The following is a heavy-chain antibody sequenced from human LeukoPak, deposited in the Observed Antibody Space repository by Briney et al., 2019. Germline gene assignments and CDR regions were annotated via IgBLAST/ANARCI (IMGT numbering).Heavy chain of an antibody. CDR2: IYYSGST. D-gene: IGHD3-3*01. CDR1: GGSVSSSSYY. CDR3: ARVTYDFWSGSTPYYFDY. J-gene: IGHJ4*02. Sequence: PSETLSLTCTVSGGSVSSSSYYWGWIRQPPGKGLEWIGSIYYSGSTYYNPSLKSRVTISVDTSKNQFSLKLSSVTAADTAVYYCARVTYDFWSGSTPYYFDYWGQGTLVTVSS. V-gene: IGHV4-39*07.